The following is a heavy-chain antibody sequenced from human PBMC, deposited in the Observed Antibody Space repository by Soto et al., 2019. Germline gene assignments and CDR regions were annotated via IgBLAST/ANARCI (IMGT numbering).Heavy chain of an antibody. V-gene: IGHV4-31*03. CDR2: IYYSGST. D-gene: IGHD3-3*01. CDR3: ARWYYDFWSGYQRGSYYFDY. Sequence: SETLSLTCTVSGGSISSGGYYWSWIRQHPGKGLEWIGYIYYSGSTYYNPSLKSRVTISVDTSKNQFSLKLSSVTAADTAVYYCARWYYDFWSGYQRGSYYFDYWGQGTLVTVSS. CDR1: GGSISSGGYY. J-gene: IGHJ4*02.